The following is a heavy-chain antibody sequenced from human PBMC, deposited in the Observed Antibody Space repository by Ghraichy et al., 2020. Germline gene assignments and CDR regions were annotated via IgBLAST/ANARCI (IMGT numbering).Heavy chain of an antibody. CDR2: ISRNSGSI. D-gene: IGHD3-16*01. V-gene: IGHV3-9*01. CDR3: AKGLRSMRYAGIDYYYGVDV. J-gene: IGHJ6*02. Sequence: SLNISCATSGFSLDDYAMHWVRQAPGKGLEWVSGISRNSGSIGYADSVKGRFTISRDNAKKSLYLQMNNLRAEDTALYYCAKGLRSMRYAGIDYYYGVDVWGQETTVTVSS. CDR1: GFSLDDYA.